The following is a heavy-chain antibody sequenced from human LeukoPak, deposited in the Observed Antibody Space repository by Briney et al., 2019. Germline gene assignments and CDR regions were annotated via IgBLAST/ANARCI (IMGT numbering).Heavy chain of an antibody. CDR1: AFGSSTYT. D-gene: IGHD5/OR15-5a*01. CDR3: AKDTVKVSTISRVPHYTDV. J-gene: IGHJ6*03. V-gene: IGHV3-21*01. Sequence: GGSLRLSCAASAFGSSTYTMNWVRQAPGKGLEWVSSISSSSKYIFYADSVKGRFTISRDNSKNTLYLQMNSLRAEDTAVYYCAKDTVKVSTISRVPHYTDVWGKGTTVTISS. CDR2: ISSSSKYI.